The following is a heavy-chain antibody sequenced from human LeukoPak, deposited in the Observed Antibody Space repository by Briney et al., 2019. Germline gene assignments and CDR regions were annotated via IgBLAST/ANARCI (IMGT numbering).Heavy chain of an antibody. CDR2: INTDGAVT. V-gene: IGHV3-74*01. CDR3: ATKQWLAPPPDS. Sequence: GGSLRLSCAASGFTFSKYWMLWVRQAPGKGLESASRINTDGAVTTYADSVKGRFTVSRDNADNTMFLQMNSVRDEDTAVYYCATKQWLAPPPDSWGQGTPVTVSS. D-gene: IGHD6-19*01. J-gene: IGHJ4*02. CDR1: GFTFSKYW.